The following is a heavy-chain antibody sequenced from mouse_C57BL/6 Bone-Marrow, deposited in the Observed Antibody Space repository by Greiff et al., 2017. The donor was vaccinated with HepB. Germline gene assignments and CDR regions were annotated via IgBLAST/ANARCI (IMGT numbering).Heavy chain of an antibody. Sequence: VQLQQPGAELVRPGTSVKLSCKASGYTFTSYWMHWVKQRPGQGLEWIGVIDPSDSYTNYNQKFKGKATLTVDTSSSTAYMQLSSLTSEDSAVYYCARVGYDGLLFAYWGQGTLVTVSA. J-gene: IGHJ3*01. CDR1: GYTFTSYW. V-gene: IGHV1-59*01. D-gene: IGHD2-3*01. CDR3: ARVGYDGLLFAY. CDR2: IDPSDSYT.